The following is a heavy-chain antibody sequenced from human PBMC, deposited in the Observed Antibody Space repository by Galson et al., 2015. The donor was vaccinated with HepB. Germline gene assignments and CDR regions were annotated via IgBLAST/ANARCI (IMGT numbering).Heavy chain of an antibody. CDR1: GGSISSYY. V-gene: IGHV4-59*12. CDR2: IYYSGST. J-gene: IGHJ6*03. D-gene: IGHD3-3*01. Sequence: SETLSLTCTVSGGSISSYYWSWIRQPPGKGLEWIGYIYYSGSTNYNPSLKSRVTISVDTSKNQFSLKLSSVTAADTAVYYCARALSTTYYDFWSGSSGHMDVWGKGTTVTVS. CDR3: ARALSTTYYDFWSGSSGHMDV.